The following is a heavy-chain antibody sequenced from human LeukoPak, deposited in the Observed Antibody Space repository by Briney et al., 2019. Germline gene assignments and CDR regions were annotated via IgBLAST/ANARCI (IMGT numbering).Heavy chain of an antibody. J-gene: IGHJ4*02. CDR3: ARVWGYSYGYFDY. CDR2: INPNSGGT. V-gene: IGHV1-2*02. Sequence: ASVKVSCKASGYTFTGYYMHWVRQAPGQGLEWMGWINPNSGGTNYAQKFQGRVTMTRDTSISTAHMKLSRLRSDDTAVYYCARVWGYSYGYFDYWGQGTLVTVSS. D-gene: IGHD5-18*01. CDR1: GYTFTGYY.